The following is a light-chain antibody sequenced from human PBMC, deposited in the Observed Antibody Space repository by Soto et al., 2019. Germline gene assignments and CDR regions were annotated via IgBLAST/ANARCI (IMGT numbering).Light chain of an antibody. V-gene: IGKV3-20*01. Sequence: EIVLTQSPGTLSLSPGERATLYCKASQSVSNSYLAWYQQKPGQAPRLLIYGAFSRATDAPDRFSGSESGTDFTLTIDRLAPEDSAVYYCQQYGSSPPWTFGQGTKVEIK. CDR2: GAF. J-gene: IGKJ1*01. CDR3: QQYGSSPPWT. CDR1: QSVSNSY.